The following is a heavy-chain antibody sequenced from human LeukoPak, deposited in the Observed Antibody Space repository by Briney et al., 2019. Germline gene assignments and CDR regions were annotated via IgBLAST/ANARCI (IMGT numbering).Heavy chain of an antibody. V-gene: IGHV3-30-3*01. J-gene: IGHJ3*02. CDR2: ISYDGSNK. CDR3: ATVWDRRAFDI. Sequence: GRSLRLSCAASGFTFSSYAMHWVRQAPGKGLEWVAVISYDGSNKYYADSVKGRFTISRDNSKNTLYLQMNSLRAEDTAVYYCATVWDRRAFDIWGQGTMVTVSS. CDR1: GFTFSSYA. D-gene: IGHD1-14*01.